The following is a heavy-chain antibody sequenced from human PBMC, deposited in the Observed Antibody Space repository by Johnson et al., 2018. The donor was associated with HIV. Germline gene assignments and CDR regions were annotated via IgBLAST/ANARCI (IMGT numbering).Heavy chain of an antibody. CDR3: ANLGDYGGNNGFDI. D-gene: IGHD4-23*01. CDR1: GFTFSSYA. V-gene: IGHV3-23*04. Sequence: VQLVESGGGLVQPGGSLRLSCAASGFTFSSYAMSWVRQAPGKGLEWVSFISGGDDDTYYADAVKGRFTISRDNSKNTMYLQMNSLRTEDTAVYYCANLGDYGGNNGFDIWGQGTMVTVSS. CDR2: ISGGDDDT. J-gene: IGHJ3*02.